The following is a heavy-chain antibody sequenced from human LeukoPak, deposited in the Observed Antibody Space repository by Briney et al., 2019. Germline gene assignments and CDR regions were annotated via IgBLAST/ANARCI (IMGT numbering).Heavy chain of an antibody. CDR3: ARGYQPRLYYYYYMDV. J-gene: IGHJ6*03. Sequence: VASVKVSCKASGGTFSSYAISWVRQAPGQGLEWMGGIIPIFGTANYAQRFQGRVTITTDESTSTAYMELSSLRSEDTAVYYCARGYQPRLYYYYYMDVWGKGTTVTVSS. CDR1: GGTFSSYA. D-gene: IGHD2-2*01. CDR2: IIPIFGTA. V-gene: IGHV1-69*05.